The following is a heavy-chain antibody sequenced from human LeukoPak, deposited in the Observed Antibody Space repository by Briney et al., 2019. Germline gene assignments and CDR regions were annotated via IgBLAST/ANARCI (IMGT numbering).Heavy chain of an antibody. J-gene: IGHJ3*01. CDR3: AKDTPLSS. CDR1: GFKYATYW. V-gene: IGHV3-30*18. CDR2: VSHDGSNT. Sequence: PGGSLRLSCAASGFKYATYWMNWVRQAPGKGLEWVAVVSHDGSNTYYADSVKGRFTISRDNSKNTLYLQMNSLRAEDTAVYYCAKDTPLSSWGQGTMVTVSS.